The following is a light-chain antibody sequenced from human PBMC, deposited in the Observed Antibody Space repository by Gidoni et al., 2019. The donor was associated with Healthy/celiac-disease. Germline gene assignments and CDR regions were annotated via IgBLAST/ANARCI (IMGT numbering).Light chain of an antibody. J-gene: IGKJ1*01. CDR1: QSVSSN. CDR2: GAS. Sequence: EIVMTQSPAPLSVSPGERATLSCRASQSVSSNLAWYQQKPGQAPRLLLYGASTRATGIPARFSGSGSGTEFTLTISSLHSEDFAVYYCQQYNNWPLTFXXXTKVEIK. CDR3: QQYNNWPLT. V-gene: IGKV3-15*01.